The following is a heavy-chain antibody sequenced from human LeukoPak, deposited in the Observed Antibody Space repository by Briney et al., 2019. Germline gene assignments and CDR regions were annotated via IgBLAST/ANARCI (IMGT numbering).Heavy chain of an antibody. CDR3: ARTESFSSSSGLDY. CDR1: GYSFKTYW. D-gene: IGHD6-6*01. CDR2: IYPADSDT. J-gene: IGHJ4*02. Sequence: GESLKISCKGSGYSFKTYWIGWVRQMPGKGLEWMGIIYPADSDTRYSPSFQGQVTISADKSFNTAYLQWSSLKASDTAMYYCARTESFSSSSGLDYWGQGTLATVSS. V-gene: IGHV5-51*01.